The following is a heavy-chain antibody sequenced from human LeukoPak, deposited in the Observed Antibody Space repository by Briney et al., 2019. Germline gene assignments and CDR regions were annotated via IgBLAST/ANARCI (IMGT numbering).Heavy chain of an antibody. V-gene: IGHV4-59*08. CDR2: VHYSGST. J-gene: IGHJ4*02. Sequence: PSETLSLTCTVSGDSISSYYWSWIRQPPGKGLEWIGYVHYSGSTNYHPSLKSRVTISVDTPKNQFSLKLSSVTAADTAVYYCARHSSLQGYYFDYWGQGTLVTVSS. D-gene: IGHD6-6*01. CDR3: ARHSSLQGYYFDY. CDR1: GDSISSYY.